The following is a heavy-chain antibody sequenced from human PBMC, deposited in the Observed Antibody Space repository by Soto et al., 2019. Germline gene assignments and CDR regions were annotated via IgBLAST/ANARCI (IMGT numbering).Heavy chain of an antibody. Sequence: QVQLVQSGAEVKKPGSSVKVSCKASGGTFSSYTISWVRQAPGQGLEWMGRIIPILGIANYAQKFQGRVTITADKPTSTAYMELSSLRSEDTAVYYCARPYYDILTGYQTDAFDIWGQGTMVTVSS. V-gene: IGHV1-69*02. CDR3: ARPYYDILTGYQTDAFDI. CDR1: GGTFSSYT. D-gene: IGHD3-9*01. J-gene: IGHJ3*02. CDR2: IIPILGIA.